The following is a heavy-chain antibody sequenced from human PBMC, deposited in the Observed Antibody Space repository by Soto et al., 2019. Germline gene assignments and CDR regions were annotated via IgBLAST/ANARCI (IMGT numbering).Heavy chain of an antibody. CDR2: IIPIFGTA. CDR1: GGTFSSYA. Sequence: ASVKVSCKASGGTFSSYAISWVRQAPGQGLEWMGGIIPIFGTANYAQKFQGRVTITADESTSTAYMELSSLRSEDTAVYYCARENKIVLLGSYYYGMDVWGQGTTVTVSS. J-gene: IGHJ6*02. V-gene: IGHV1-69*13. CDR3: ARENKIVLLGSYYYGMDV. D-gene: IGHD3-10*01.